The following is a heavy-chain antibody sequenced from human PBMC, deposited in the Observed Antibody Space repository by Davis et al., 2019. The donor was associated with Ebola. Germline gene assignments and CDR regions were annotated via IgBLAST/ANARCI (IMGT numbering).Heavy chain of an antibody. Sequence: GSLRLSCTVSGGSISSSSYYWGWIRQPPGKGLEWLGSIYYSGSTNYNPSLKSRVTISVDTSKNQFSLKLSSVTAADTAVYYCATMAYRGYFDYWGQGTLVTVSS. CDR3: ATMAYRGYFDY. V-gene: IGHV4-39*07. J-gene: IGHJ4*02. CDR1: GGSISSSSYY. D-gene: IGHD5-24*01. CDR2: IYYSGST.